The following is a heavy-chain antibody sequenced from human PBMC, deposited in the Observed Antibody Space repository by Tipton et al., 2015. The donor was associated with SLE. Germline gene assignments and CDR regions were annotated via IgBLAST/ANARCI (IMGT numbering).Heavy chain of an antibody. CDR3: AKDMGSWTYALDI. CDR2: IQYDGSNR. J-gene: IGHJ3*02. CDR1: GFRFSDYW. D-gene: IGHD3/OR15-3a*01. V-gene: IGHV3-30*02. Sequence: SLRLSCAASGFRFSDYWMHWVRQAPGKGLEWVSFIQYDGSNRQHADSVEGRIIISRDNSKNTLYLQMNRLRPEDTAVYYCAKDMGSWTYALDIWGQGAMVTVSS.